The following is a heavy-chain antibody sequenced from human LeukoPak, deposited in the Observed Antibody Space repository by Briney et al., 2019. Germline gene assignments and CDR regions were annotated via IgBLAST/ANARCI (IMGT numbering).Heavy chain of an antibody. V-gene: IGHV4-34*01. J-gene: IGHJ6*02. CDR3: ARHAGSYYYYYGMDV. D-gene: IGHD1-26*01. CDR1: GGSFSGYY. Sequence: PSETLSLTCAVYGGSFSGYYWSWIRQPPGKGLEWIGEINHSGSTNYNPSLKSRVTISVGTSKNQFSLKLSSVTAADTAVYYCARHAGSYYYYYGMDVWGQGTTVTVSS. CDR2: INHSGST.